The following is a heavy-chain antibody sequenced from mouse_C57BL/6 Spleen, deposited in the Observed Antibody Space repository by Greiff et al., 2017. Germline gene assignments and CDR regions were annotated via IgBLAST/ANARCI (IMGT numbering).Heavy chain of an antibody. CDR2: IDPTSGGT. J-gene: IGHJ1*03. CDR1: GYTFTSYW. D-gene: IGHD3-3*01. V-gene: IGHV1-72*01. Sequence: QVQLQQPGAELVKPGASVKLSCKASGYTFTSYWLHWVTPRPGRGLEWLGRIDPTSGGTTYNAKFQSKATLTVDKPSSSAYMQLSSLTSEDSAFSYCARRGDVGWYFDVWGTGATVTVSS. CDR3: ARRGDVGWYFDV.